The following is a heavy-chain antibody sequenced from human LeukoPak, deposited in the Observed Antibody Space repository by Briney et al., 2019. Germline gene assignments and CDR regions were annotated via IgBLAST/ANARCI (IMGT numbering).Heavy chain of an antibody. D-gene: IGHD3-22*01. CDR1: GGSISSGGYS. CDR2: IYHSGST. CDR3: ASAYYYDSSGAGFDY. V-gene: IGHV4-30-2*01. Sequence: SDTLSLTCAVSGGSISSGGYSWSWIRQPPGKGLEWIGYIYHSGSTYYNPSLKSRVTISVDRSKNQFSLKLSSVTAADTAVYFCASAYYYDSSGAGFDYWGQGTLVTVSS. J-gene: IGHJ4*02.